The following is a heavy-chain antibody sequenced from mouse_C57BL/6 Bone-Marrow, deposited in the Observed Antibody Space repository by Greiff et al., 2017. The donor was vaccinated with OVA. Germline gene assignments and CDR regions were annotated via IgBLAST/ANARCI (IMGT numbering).Heavy chain of an antibody. CDR3: AENVGYYYGSSYGYFGV. J-gene: IGHJ1*03. CDR2: IWRGGST. V-gene: IGHV2-5*01. D-gene: IGHD1-1*01. CDR1: GFSFTSYG. Sequence: VQGVESGPGLVQPSPSLSITCTVSGFSFTSYGVHWVRQSPGKGLEWLGVIWRGGSTDYNAAFMSRLSTTKDYSKNEVFFKMNSLQADDTAIYYCAENVGYYYGSSYGYFGVWGTGTTVTVSA.